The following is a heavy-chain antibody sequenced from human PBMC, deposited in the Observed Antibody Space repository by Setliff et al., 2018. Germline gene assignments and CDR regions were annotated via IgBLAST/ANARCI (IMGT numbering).Heavy chain of an antibody. V-gene: IGHV5-51*01. D-gene: IGHD4-17*01. J-gene: IGHJ4*02. Sequence: PGESLKISCKGSGYNFNNDWIGWVRQMPGKGLEWMGSIFPGDSDTRYSPSFQGQVTISADKSISTAYLQWNSLKASDTAMYYCARHTVEPGFDYWGQGTLVTVSS. CDR3: ARHTVEPGFDY. CDR2: IFPGDSDT. CDR1: GYNFNNDW.